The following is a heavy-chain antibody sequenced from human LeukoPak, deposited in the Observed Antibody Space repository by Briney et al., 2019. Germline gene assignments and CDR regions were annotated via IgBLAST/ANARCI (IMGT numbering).Heavy chain of an antibody. V-gene: IGHV3-11*05. CDR2: IRTTAEGAKYA. CDR3: VRDWKVRGVLITGAFDI. Sequence: PGGSLRLSCATSGFSFTDYPMNWVRQAPGKGLEWISNIRTTAEGAKYAYYADSVKGRFTISRDNAKNSLYVQMKSLRAEDTALYYCVRDWKVRGVLITGAFDIWGQGTMVTVSS. CDR1: GFSFTDYP. J-gene: IGHJ3*02. D-gene: IGHD3-10*01.